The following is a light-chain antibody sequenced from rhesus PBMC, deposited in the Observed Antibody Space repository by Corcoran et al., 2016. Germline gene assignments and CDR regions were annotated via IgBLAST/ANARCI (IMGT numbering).Light chain of an antibody. CDR3: QQCTHWPLT. J-gene: IGKJ4*01. CDR2: DAS. Sequence: ETVLTQSPATLSLSPGERATLSCRASQSVYSSLAWYQQKPGQPPRLLIYDASSRASGIPDRCSGSGSGTDCTLTISSLEPEDVGIYYCQQCTHWPLTFGGGTKVELK. V-gene: IGKV3-24*04. CDR1: QSVYSS.